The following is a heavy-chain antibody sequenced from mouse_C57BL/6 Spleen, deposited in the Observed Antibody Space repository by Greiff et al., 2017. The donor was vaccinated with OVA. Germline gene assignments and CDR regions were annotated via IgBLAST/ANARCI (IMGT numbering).Heavy chain of an antibody. CDR3: ARGESYYGSIFDY. CDR1: GFTFSSYA. V-gene: IGHV5-4*01. J-gene: IGHJ2*01. D-gene: IGHD1-1*01. CDR2: ISDGGSYT. Sequence: VQLKESGGGLVKPGGSLKLSCAASGFTFSSYAMSWVRQTPEKRLEWVATISDGGSYTYYPDNVKGRFTISRDNAKNNLYLQMSHLKSEDTAMYYCARGESYYGSIFDYWGQGTTLTVSS.